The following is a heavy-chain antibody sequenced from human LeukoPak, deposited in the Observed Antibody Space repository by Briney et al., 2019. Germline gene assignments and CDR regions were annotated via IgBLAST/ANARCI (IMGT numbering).Heavy chain of an antibody. Sequence: QTGGSLRLSGTASGFSFSGHWMHWARQLPGKGLVWVSRISPTGSTTSYADSVKGRFTVSKDNAKNTLYLQVNNLRAEDTAVYYCARGPNSNWSGLDFWGQGTLLTVSS. D-gene: IGHD6-6*01. J-gene: IGHJ4*02. CDR2: ISPTGSTT. CDR3: ARGPNSNWSGLDF. V-gene: IGHV3-74*01. CDR1: GFSFSGHW.